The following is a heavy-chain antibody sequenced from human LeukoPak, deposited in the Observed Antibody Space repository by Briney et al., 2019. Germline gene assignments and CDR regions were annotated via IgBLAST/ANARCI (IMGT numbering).Heavy chain of an antibody. V-gene: IGHV4-39*07. D-gene: IGHD1-26*01. CDR3: ARVYSGSYFRLDY. J-gene: IGHJ4*02. CDR1: SGSISRRNYY. CDR2: IYYSGST. Sequence: PSETLSLTCTVSSGSISRRNYYWGWIRQPPGKGLGWIGSIYYSGSTYYNPSLKSRVTISVDMSKNQFSLKLSSVTAADTAIYYCARVYSGSYFRLDYWGQGTLVTVSS.